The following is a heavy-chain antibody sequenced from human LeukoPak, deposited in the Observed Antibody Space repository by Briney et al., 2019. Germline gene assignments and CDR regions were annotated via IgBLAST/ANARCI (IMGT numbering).Heavy chain of an antibody. J-gene: IGHJ4*02. CDR3: ARGITLDY. V-gene: IGHV4-34*01. CDR2: INHSGST. Sequence: PSETLSLTCAVYGGSFSGYYWSWIRQPPGKGLEWIGEINHSGSTSYNPSLKSRVTISVDTSKNQFSLKLSSVTAADTAVYYCARGITLDYWGQGTLVTVSS. CDR1: GGSFSGYY.